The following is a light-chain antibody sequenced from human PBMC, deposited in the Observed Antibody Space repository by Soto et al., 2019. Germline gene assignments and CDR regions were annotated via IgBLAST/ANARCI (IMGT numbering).Light chain of an antibody. CDR1: SSDIGSYNL. J-gene: IGLJ3*02. Sequence: QSALTQPASVSGSPGQSITVSCTGTSSDIGSYNLVSWYQHHPGRAPKLMIYAGSKRPSGVSSLLSGSKSGNTASLTISGLQAEDEADYYCCSYAGSSTLLFGGGTKLTVL. V-gene: IGLV2-23*01. CDR2: AGS. CDR3: CSYAGSSTLL.